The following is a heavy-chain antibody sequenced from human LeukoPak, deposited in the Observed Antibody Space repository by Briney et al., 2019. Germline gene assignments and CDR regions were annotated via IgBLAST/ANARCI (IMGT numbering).Heavy chain of an antibody. CDR1: GFTFSSYA. D-gene: IGHD6-19*01. J-gene: IGHJ4*02. CDR3: ARPGIAVAGGKRYYFDY. Sequence: PGGSLRLSCAASGFTFSSYAMSWVRQAPGKGLEWVSAISGSGGSTYYADSVKGRFTISRDNAKNSLYLQMNSLRAEDTAVYYCARPGIAVAGGKRYYFDYWGQGTLVTVSS. CDR2: ISGSGGST. V-gene: IGHV3-23*01.